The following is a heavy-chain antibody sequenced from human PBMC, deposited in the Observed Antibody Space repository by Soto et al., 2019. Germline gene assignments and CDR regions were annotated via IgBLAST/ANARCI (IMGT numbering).Heavy chain of an antibody. V-gene: IGHV3-23*01. CDR3: AKAGYYDRSGYSDY. CDR2: ISGSGGST. J-gene: IGHJ4*02. CDR1: GFTFSSYA. Sequence: PGGSLRLSCAASGFTFSSYAMSWVRQAPGKGLEWVSAISGSGGSTYYADSVKGRFTISRDNSKNTLYLQMNSLRAEDTAVYYCAKAGYYDRSGYSDYWGQGPLVTVSS. D-gene: IGHD3-22*01.